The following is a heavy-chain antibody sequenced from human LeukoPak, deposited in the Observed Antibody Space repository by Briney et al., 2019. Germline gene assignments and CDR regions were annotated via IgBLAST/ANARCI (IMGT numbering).Heavy chain of an antibody. CDR1: GFTFSSYW. Sequence: PGGSLRLSCAASGFTFSSYWMSWVRQAPGKGLEWVANIKQDGSEKYYVDSVKGRFTISRDNAKNSLYLQMNSLRAEDTAVYYCARIGGIAARNFDYWGQGTLVIVSS. CDR2: IKQDGSEK. V-gene: IGHV3-7*01. CDR3: ARIGGIAARNFDY. D-gene: IGHD6-6*01. J-gene: IGHJ4*02.